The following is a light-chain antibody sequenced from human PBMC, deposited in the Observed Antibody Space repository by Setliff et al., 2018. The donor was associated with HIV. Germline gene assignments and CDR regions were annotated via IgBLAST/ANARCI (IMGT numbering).Light chain of an antibody. CDR3: SSYTSSSTLV. J-gene: IGLJ1*01. V-gene: IGLV1-40*01. CDR2: GNN. Sequence: QSVLTQPPSVSGASGQRVTISCTGSSSNIGAGYNVHWYQQFPGTAPKLVIYGNNNRPSGVSNRFSGSKSGNTASLTISGLQAEDEADYYCSSYTSSSTLVFGTGTKVTVL. CDR1: SSNIGAGYN.